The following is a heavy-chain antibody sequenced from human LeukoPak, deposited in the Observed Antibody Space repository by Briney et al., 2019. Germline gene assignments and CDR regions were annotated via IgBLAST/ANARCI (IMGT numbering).Heavy chain of an antibody. J-gene: IGHJ3*02. CDR3: ARGPPLITMIVVVRDAFDI. V-gene: IGHV4-34*01. D-gene: IGHD3-22*01. CDR1: GGSFSGYY. Sequence: SEALSLTCAVYGGSFSGYYWSWIRQPPGKGLEWIGEINHSGSTNYNPSLKSRVTISVDTSKNQFSLKLSSVTAADTAVYYCARGPPLITMIVVVRDAFDIWGQGTMVTVSS. CDR2: INHSGST.